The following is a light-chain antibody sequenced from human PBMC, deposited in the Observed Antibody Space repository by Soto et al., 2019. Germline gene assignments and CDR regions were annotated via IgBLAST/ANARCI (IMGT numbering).Light chain of an antibody. Sequence: DIQMTQSPYTLSAHVGDIVNISCRASQSVNSWLAWYQQKPGKAPKLLIYKASTLESGVPSRFGGSGSGTEFTLPTTRLQPEDFATYYCQQYNSFSWTFGQGTKV. CDR1: QSVNSW. CDR3: QQYNSFSWT. V-gene: IGKV1-5*03. CDR2: KAS. J-gene: IGKJ1*01.